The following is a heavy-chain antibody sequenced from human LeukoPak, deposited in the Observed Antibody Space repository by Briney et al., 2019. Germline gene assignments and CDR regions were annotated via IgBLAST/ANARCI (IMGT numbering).Heavy chain of an antibody. CDR1: GGSIISSSYY. V-gene: IGHV4-39*07. Sequence: PSETLSLTCTVSGGSIISSSYYWGWIRQPPGKGLEWIGSIYYSGNTDYNPSLKSRVTISVETSKNQFSLKLSSVTAADTAVYYCARGFGYGSGSHYNVEIWFDPWGQGTQVTVSS. D-gene: IGHD3-10*01. CDR3: ARGFGYGSGSHYNVEIWFDP. CDR2: IYYSGNT. J-gene: IGHJ5*02.